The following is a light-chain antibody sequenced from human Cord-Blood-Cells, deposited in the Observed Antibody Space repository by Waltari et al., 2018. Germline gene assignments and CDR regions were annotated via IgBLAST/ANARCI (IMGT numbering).Light chain of an antibody. J-gene: IGLJ1*01. CDR2: DVS. Sequence: QSALTQPRSVSGSPGQSVTISCTGTSSDVGGYNYVSWYQQHPGKAPKLMIYDVSKRRSAVPDRFSGSKSGNTASLTISGLQAEDEADYYCCSYAGGYTYVFGTGTKVTVL. CDR1: SSDVGGYNY. CDR3: CSYAGGYTYV. V-gene: IGLV2-11*01.